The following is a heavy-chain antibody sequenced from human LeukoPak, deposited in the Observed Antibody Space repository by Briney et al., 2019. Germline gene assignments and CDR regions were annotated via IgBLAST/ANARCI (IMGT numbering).Heavy chain of an antibody. V-gene: IGHV7-4-1*02. CDR1: GYTFSSYA. CDR3: ARYKARHIVGALADY. CDR2: INTNTGNP. J-gene: IGHJ4*02. D-gene: IGHD1-26*01. Sequence: ASVKVSCKASGYTFSSYAMNWVRQVPGQGLEWMGWINTNTGNPTYAQGFTGRFVFSLDTSVSTAYLQISSLKAEDTAVYYCARYKARHIVGALADYWGQGTLVTVSS.